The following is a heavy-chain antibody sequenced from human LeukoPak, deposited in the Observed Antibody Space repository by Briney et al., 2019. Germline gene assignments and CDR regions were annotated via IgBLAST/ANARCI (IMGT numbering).Heavy chain of an antibody. CDR1: GGTFSSYA. CDR2: IIPIFGTA. CDR3: ARTWIQLWSYYYYMDA. J-gene: IGHJ6*03. D-gene: IGHD5-18*01. V-gene: IGHV1-69*06. Sequence: GASVKVSCKASGGTFSSYAISWVRQAPGQGLEWMGGIIPIFGTANYAQKFQGRVTITADKSTSTAYMELSSLRSEDTAVYYCARTWIQLWSYYYYMDAWGKGTTVTVSS.